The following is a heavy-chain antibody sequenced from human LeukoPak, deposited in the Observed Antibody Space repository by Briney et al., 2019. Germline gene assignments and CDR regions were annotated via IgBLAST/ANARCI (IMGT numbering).Heavy chain of an antibody. D-gene: IGHD3-16*02. V-gene: IGHV3-33*08. Sequence: GGSLRLSCAASGFTFSGYAMHWVRQAPGKGLEWVAVIWYDGSNKYYADSVKGRFTIPRDNSKNTLYLQMNSLRAEDTAVYYCARDMITFGGVIVNYFDYWGQGTLVTVSS. CDR3: ARDMITFGGVIVNYFDY. CDR2: IWYDGSNK. J-gene: IGHJ4*02. CDR1: GFTFSGYA.